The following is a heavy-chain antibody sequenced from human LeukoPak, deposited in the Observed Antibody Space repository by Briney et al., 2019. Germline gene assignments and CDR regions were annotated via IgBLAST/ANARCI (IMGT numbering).Heavy chain of an antibody. CDR1: GASISESYYY. CDR3: AGRLEALGVVAAAAHNGAEYFHQ. CDR2: LYCSRNT. J-gene: IGHJ1*01. D-gene: IGHD2-15*01. V-gene: IGHV4-39*01. Sequence: SETLSLTCTVSGASISESYYYWGWHRQPPGKGLEWIGSLYCSRNTYYNPSLKSRATISVDTSKNQFSLRLSSVTAADTAVYYCAGRLEALGVVAAAAHNGAEYFHQWGQGTLVTVTS.